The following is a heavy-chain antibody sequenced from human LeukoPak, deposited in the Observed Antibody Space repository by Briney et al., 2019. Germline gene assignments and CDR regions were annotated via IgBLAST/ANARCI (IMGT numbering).Heavy chain of an antibody. CDR2: INHSGST. J-gene: IGHJ4*02. CDR1: GGSFSGYY. CDR3: ASSTQSATVTTIDY. V-gene: IGHV4-34*01. Sequence: SETLSLTCAVYGGSFSGYYWSWIRQPPGKGLEWIGEINHSGSTNYNPSLKSRVTISVDTSKNQFSLKLSSVTAADTAVYYCASSTQSATVTTIDYWGQGTLVTVS. D-gene: IGHD4-17*01.